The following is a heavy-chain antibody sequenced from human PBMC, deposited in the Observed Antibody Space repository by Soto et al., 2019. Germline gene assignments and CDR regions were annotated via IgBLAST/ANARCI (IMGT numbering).Heavy chain of an antibody. CDR2: IGGSGGRT. CDR1: GFTFSSYA. Sequence: GGSLRLSCAASGFTFSSYAMTWVRQAPGKGLEWVSAIGGSGGRTYYADSVKGRFTISRDNSKNTLYVQMNSLRDEDTALYYCAKDKGNDFWSGFSGPYYGMDVWGQGTTVTVSS. J-gene: IGHJ6*02. D-gene: IGHD3-3*01. CDR3: AKDKGNDFWSGFSGPYYGMDV. V-gene: IGHV3-23*01.